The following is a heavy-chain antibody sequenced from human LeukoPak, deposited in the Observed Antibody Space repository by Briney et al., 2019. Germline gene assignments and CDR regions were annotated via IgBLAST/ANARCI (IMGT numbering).Heavy chain of an antibody. Sequence: SETPFLICTVSGGSFSSGGYYWSWIRQPPGKGLEWIGYIYHSGITYYNPSLKSRVTISVDRSKNQFSLKLSSVTAADTAVYYCASFTIFGVVISWGGQGTLVTVSS. CDR1: GGSFSSGGYY. V-gene: IGHV4-30-2*01. D-gene: IGHD3-3*01. J-gene: IGHJ4*02. CDR2: IYHSGIT. CDR3: ASFTIFGVVISW.